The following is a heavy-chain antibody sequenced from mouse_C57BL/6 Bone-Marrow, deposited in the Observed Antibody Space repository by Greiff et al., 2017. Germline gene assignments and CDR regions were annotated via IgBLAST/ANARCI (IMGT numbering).Heavy chain of an antibody. CDR2: ISSSGST. CDR3: ARGGYYVDFDY. D-gene: IGHD2-3*01. Sequence: VQLKESGPGMVKPSQSLSLTCTVTGYSITSGYDWHWIRHFPGNKLEWMGYISSSGSTNYNPSLKSRISITPDTSKNHFYLKLNSVTTEDTATYYCARGGYYVDFDYWGQGTTLTVSS. CDR1: GYSITSGYD. V-gene: IGHV3-1*01. J-gene: IGHJ2*01.